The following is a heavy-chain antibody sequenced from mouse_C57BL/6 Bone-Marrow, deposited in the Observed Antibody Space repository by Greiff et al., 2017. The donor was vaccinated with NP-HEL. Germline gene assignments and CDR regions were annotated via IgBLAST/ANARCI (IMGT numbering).Heavy chain of an antibody. CDR2: ISDGGSYT. Sequence: EVQRVESGGGLVKPGGSLKLSCAASGFTFSSYAMSWVRQTPEKRLEWVATISDGGSYTYYPDNVKGRFTISRDNAKNNLYLQMSHLKSEDTAMYYCAREYYGSSYWYFDVWGTGTTVTVSS. V-gene: IGHV5-4*01. J-gene: IGHJ1*03. D-gene: IGHD1-1*01. CDR1: GFTFSSYA. CDR3: AREYYGSSYWYFDV.